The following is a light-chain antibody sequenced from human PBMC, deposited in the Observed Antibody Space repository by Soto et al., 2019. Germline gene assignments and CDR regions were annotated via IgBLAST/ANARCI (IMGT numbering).Light chain of an antibody. V-gene: IGKV3-11*01. CDR2: GAS. Sequence: EIVLTQSPCTLSLSXGXRXXLSCRASQSVSSYLVWYQQKPGQAPRLLIFGASNRATGIPARFSGSGSGTDFTLTINSLEPDDFAVYYCQQRDSWPITFGQGTRLEI. CDR1: QSVSSY. J-gene: IGKJ5*01. CDR3: QQRDSWPIT.